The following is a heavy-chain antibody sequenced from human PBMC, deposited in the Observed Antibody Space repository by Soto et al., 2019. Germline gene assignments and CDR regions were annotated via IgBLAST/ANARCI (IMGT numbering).Heavy chain of an antibody. V-gene: IGHV3-21*01. CDR1: GFTFSSYS. J-gene: IGHJ6*02. Sequence: GGSLRLSCAASGFTFSSYSMNWVRQAPGKGLEWVSSISSSSSYIYYADSVKGRFTISRDNAKNSLYLQMNSLRAEDTAVYYCARDHRWKNGMDVWGQGTTVTVSS. D-gene: IGHD1-1*01. CDR2: ISSSSSYI. CDR3: ARDHRWKNGMDV.